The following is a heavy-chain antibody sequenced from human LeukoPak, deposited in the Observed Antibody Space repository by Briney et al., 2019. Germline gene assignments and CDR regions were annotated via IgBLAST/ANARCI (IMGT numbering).Heavy chain of an antibody. D-gene: IGHD5-24*01. J-gene: IGHJ4*02. CDR3: AREGQGRDGYNSGFDY. Sequence: ASVKVSCKASGYTFTSYYMHWVRQAPGQGLEWMGIINPSGGSTSYAQKFQGRVTMTRDTSTSTVYMELSSLRSEDTAVYYCAREGQGRDGYNSGFDYWGQGTLVTVSS. V-gene: IGHV1-46*01. CDR1: GYTFTSYY. CDR2: INPSGGST.